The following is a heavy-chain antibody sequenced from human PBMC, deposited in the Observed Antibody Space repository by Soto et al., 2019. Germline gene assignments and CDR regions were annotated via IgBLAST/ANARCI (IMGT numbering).Heavy chain of an antibody. CDR1: GGTFSSYT. J-gene: IGHJ6*02. D-gene: IGHD3-10*01. CDR2: IIPILGIA. Sequence: SVKVSCKASGGTFSSYTISWVRQAPGQGLEWMGRIIPILGIANYAQKFQGRVTITADKSTSTAYMELSSVTAADTAVYYCARAGEGSGSYYVDYYYGMDVWGQGTTVTVSS. V-gene: IGHV1-69*02. CDR3: ARAGEGSGSYYVDYYYGMDV.